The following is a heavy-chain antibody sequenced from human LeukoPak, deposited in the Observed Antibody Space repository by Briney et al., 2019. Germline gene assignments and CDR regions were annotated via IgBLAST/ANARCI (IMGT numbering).Heavy chain of an antibody. CDR2: IYTSGST. J-gene: IGHJ3*02. CDR3: ARGLRRDGYNRNVFDI. D-gene: IGHD5-24*01. Sequence: SETLSLTCTVSGGSISSYYWSWIRQPAGKGLEWIGRIYTSGSTNYNPSLKSRVTISGDTSKKQFSLKLNSVTAADTAVYYCARGLRRDGYNRNVFDIWGQGTMVTVSS. CDR1: GGSISSYY. V-gene: IGHV4-4*07.